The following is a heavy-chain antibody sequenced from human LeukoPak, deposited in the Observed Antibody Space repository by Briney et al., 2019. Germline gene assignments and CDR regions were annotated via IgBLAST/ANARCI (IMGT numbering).Heavy chain of an antibody. J-gene: IGHJ4*02. D-gene: IGHD5-24*01. V-gene: IGHV3-33*01. CDR2: IWYDGSNK. CDR1: GFTFSSYG. CDR3: ARDGRWLQFTVDY. Sequence: GSLRLSCAASGFTFSSYGMHWVRQAPGKGLEWVAVIWYDGSNKYYADSVKGRFTISRDNSKNTLYLQMNSLRAEDTAVYYCARDGRWLQFTVDYWGQGTLVTVSS.